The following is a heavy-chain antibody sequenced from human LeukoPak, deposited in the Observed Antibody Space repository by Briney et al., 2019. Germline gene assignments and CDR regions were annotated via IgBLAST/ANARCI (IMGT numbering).Heavy chain of an antibody. V-gene: IGHV1-8*03. CDR2: MNPNSGNT. CDR1: GYTFTSYD. Sequence: APVKVSCKASGYTFTSYDINWVRQATGQGLEWMGWMNPNSGNTGYAQKFQGRVTITRNTSISTAYMELSSLRSEDTAVYYCARGPYSSSWYVRYYYYYYMDVWGRGTTVTVSS. D-gene: IGHD6-13*01. J-gene: IGHJ6*03. CDR3: ARGPYSSSWYVRYYYYYYMDV.